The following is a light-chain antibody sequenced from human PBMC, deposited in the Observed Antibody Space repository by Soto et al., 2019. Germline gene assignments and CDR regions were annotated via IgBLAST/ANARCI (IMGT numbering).Light chain of an antibody. CDR3: QQYYNTPYT. CDR1: RTLFYPSNNKTY. V-gene: IGKV4-1*01. Sequence: DIVMTQSPDSLAVSLGERATINCKTKRTLFYPSNNKTYLAWYQQKAGQPPKLLIYWASMRESGVPDRFSGSGSGTDFTLTISSLQAEDVAIFYCQQYYNTPYTFGQGTKLEIK. CDR2: WAS. J-gene: IGKJ2*01.